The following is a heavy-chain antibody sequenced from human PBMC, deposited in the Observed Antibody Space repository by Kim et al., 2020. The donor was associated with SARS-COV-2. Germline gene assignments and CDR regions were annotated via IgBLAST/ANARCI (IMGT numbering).Heavy chain of an antibody. Sequence: GGSLRLSCAASGFTFDDYAMHWVRQAPGKGLEWVSGISWNSGSIGYADSVKGRFTISRDNAKNSLYLQMNSLRAEDTALYYCAKGWDSSGYLHTPTDYWGQGTLVTVSS. CDR1: GFTFDDYA. J-gene: IGHJ4*02. D-gene: IGHD3-22*01. CDR3: AKGWDSSGYLHTPTDY. CDR2: ISWNSGSI. V-gene: IGHV3-9*01.